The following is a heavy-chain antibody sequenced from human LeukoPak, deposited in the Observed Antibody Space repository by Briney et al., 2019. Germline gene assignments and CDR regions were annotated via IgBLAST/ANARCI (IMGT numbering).Heavy chain of an antibody. Sequence: GGSLRLSCAASGFTFSSYWMSWVRQAPGKGLEWVANIKQDGSEKYYVDSVKGRFTISRDNAKNSLYLQMNSLRAEDTAVYYCARAAVVVPAASNDYYYYYGMDVWGQGTTVTVSS. CDR2: IKQDGSEK. J-gene: IGHJ6*02. CDR3: ARAAVVVPAASNDYYYYYGMDV. V-gene: IGHV3-7*01. D-gene: IGHD2-2*01. CDR1: GFTFSSYW.